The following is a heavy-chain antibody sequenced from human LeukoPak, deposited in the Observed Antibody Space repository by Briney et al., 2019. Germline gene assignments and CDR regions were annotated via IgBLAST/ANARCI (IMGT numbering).Heavy chain of an antibody. CDR3: ARVDLGHHDAFDI. V-gene: IGHV3-7*02. CDR1: GFTLRSYW. D-gene: IGHD3-16*01. J-gene: IGHJ3*02. CDR2: IKQDGSEK. Sequence: GSLRLSCAGSGFTLRSYWMGWVRQGPGKGLEWGANIKQDGSEKYYVDSVKGRFTISRDNAKNSLYLQMNSLRAEDTAVYYCARVDLGHHDAFDIWGQGTMVTVSS.